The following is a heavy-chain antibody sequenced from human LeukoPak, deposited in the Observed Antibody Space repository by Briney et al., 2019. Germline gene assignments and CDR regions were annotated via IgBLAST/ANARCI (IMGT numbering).Heavy chain of an antibody. CDR1: GFTFSSYE. CDR2: ISDSVSTI. Sequence: GGSLRLSCAASGFTFSSYEMNWVRQAPGKGLEWVSYISDSVSTIYYADSVKGRFTISRDNAKNSLYLQMNSLRAEDTAVYYCARLRGAVTGTDPFDYWGQGTLVTVSS. V-gene: IGHV3-48*03. J-gene: IGHJ4*02. D-gene: IGHD6-19*01. CDR3: ARLRGAVTGTDPFDY.